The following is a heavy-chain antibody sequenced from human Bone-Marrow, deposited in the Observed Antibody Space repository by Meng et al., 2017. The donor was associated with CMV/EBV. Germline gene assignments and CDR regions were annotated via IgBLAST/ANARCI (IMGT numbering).Heavy chain of an antibody. V-gene: IGHV4-39*01. CDR1: GGSISSSSYY. D-gene: IGHD3-3*01. CDR2: IYYSGST. Sequence: SETLSLTCTVSGGSISSSSYYWGWIRQPPGKGLEWIGSIYYSGSTYYNPSLKSRVTISVDTSKNQFSLKLSSVTAADTAVYYCARHGLSRFLEWSLFDYWGQGTLGTSPQ. CDR3: ARHGLSRFLEWSLFDY. J-gene: IGHJ4*02.